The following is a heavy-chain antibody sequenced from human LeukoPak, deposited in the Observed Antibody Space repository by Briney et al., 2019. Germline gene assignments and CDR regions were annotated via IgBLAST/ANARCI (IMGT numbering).Heavy chain of an antibody. CDR2: IYYSGST. V-gene: IGHV4-39*07. D-gene: IGHD4-17*01. CDR3: ARGYGDYAY. Sequence: SETLSLTCTVSGGSISSSSYYWGWIRQPPGKGLEWIGSIYYSGSTYYNSSLKSRVTISVDASKNQFSLKLSSVTAADTAVYYCARGYGDYAYWGQGTLVTVSS. CDR1: GGSISSSSYY. J-gene: IGHJ4*02.